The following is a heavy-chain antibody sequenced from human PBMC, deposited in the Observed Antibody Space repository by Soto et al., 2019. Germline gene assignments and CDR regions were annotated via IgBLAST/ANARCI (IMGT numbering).Heavy chain of an antibody. D-gene: IGHD2-2*01. Sequence: QVQLVQSGADVKKPGASVTVSCKASGYIFSSHCRYWVRQAPGQGLQWMGIINPGGGRTAYAQKFQGRVTLTRDMSTSTVYMELTSLTYDDTAVYYCARDVSGPGATYVMDVWGQGTTVTVSS. CDR1: GYIFSSHC. CDR3: ARDVSGPGATYVMDV. J-gene: IGHJ6*02. CDR2: INPGGGRT. V-gene: IGHV1-46*01.